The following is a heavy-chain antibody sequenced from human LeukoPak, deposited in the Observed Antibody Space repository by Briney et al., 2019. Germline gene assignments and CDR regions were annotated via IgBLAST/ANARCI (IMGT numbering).Heavy chain of an antibody. V-gene: IGHV1-8*03. CDR1: GGTFTSYD. CDR3: ARGRSTTGFDY. Sequence: ASVKVSCKASGGTFTSYDINWVRQATGQGLEWMGWMNPNSGNTGYAQKFQGRVTITRNTSISTAYMELSSLRSEGTAVYYCARGRSTTGFDYWGQGTLVTVSS. D-gene: IGHD1-1*01. CDR2: MNPNSGNT. J-gene: IGHJ4*02.